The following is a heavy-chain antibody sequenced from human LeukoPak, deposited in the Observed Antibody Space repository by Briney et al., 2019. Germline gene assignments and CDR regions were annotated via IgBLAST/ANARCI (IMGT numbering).Heavy chain of an antibody. CDR2: ISDSGGST. Sequence: GGSLRLSCAASGFTFGSYAMSWVRQAPGKGLEWVSAISDSGGSTYYADSVKGRFTISRDNSKNTLFLHMNSLRAEDTAVYYCAKGEKTRPFGGVIDYWGQGTLVTVSS. V-gene: IGHV3-23*01. CDR3: AKGEKTRPFGGVIDY. D-gene: IGHD3-16*02. J-gene: IGHJ4*02. CDR1: GFTFGSYA.